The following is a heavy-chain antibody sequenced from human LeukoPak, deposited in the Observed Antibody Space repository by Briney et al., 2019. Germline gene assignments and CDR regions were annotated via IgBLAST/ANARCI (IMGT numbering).Heavy chain of an antibody. CDR1: GFTFSSYA. D-gene: IGHD1-26*01. J-gene: IGHJ4*02. CDR2: ISGSGGST. CDR3: AKDSRYSGSYYHFDY. V-gene: IGHV3-23*01. Sequence: TGGSLRLSCAASGFTFSSYAMSWVRQAPGKGLEWVSAISGSGGSTYYADSVKGRFTISRDNSKNTLYLQMNSLRAEDTAVYYCAKDSRYSGSYYHFDYWGQGTLVTASS.